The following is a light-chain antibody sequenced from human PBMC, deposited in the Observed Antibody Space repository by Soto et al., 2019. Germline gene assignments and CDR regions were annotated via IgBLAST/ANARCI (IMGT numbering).Light chain of an antibody. CDR1: QSVSSK. J-gene: IGKJ4*01. V-gene: IGKV3-20*01. CDR3: QQSGTSDPLT. Sequence: EIWMTQSPATLSGSPGERATLSWRASQSVSSKLAWYQQKPGQAPRLLIYGASNRATGIPDRFSGSGSGTDFTLTISRLETQDFAVYYCQQSGTSDPLTFGGGTQVDIK. CDR2: GAS.